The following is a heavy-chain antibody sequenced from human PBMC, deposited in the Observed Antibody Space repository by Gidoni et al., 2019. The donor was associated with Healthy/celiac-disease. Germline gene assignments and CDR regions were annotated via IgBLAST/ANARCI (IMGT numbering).Heavy chain of an antibody. J-gene: IGHJ5*02. CDR2: ISAYNGNT. CDR3: ARDSTRYCSGGSCYRNWFDP. V-gene: IGHV1-18*01. Sequence: QVQLVQSGAEVKKPGASVKVSCKASGYTFTSYGISWVRQAPGQGLEWMGWISAYNGNTNYAQKLQGRVTMTTDTSTSTAYMELRSLRSDDTAVYYCARDSTRYCSGGSCYRNWFDPWGQGTLVTVSS. D-gene: IGHD2-15*01. CDR1: GYTFTSYG.